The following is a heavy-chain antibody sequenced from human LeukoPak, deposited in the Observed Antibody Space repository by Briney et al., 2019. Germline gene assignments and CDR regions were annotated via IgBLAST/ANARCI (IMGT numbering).Heavy chain of an antibody. J-gene: IGHJ4*02. CDR1: GFTFSSYA. CDR3: AKDGSRWYTYYFDY. D-gene: IGHD6-19*01. Sequence: GGSLRLSCAASGFTFSSYAMSWVRQAPGKGLEWVSTISGSGGSTSYADSVKGRFTISRDNSKNTLYLQMNSLRAEDTAVYYCAKDGSRWYTYYFDYWGQGTLVTVSS. V-gene: IGHV3-23*01. CDR2: ISGSGGST.